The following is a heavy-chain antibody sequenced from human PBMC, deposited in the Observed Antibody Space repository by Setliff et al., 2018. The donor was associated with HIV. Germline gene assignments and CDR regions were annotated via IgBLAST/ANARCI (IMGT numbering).Heavy chain of an antibody. CDR1: GFTFSSYW. V-gene: IGHV3-7*05. Sequence: PGGSLRLSCAASGFTFSSYWMSWVRQAPGKGLEWVADIKQDGSKAYYMDPVKGRFTISRDNPKNSLYLQMTSLRAEDTAVYYCARDHVSDGLVLDYWGQGTRVTVSS. D-gene: IGHD5-12*01. J-gene: IGHJ4*02. CDR2: IKQDGSKA. CDR3: ARDHVSDGLVLDY.